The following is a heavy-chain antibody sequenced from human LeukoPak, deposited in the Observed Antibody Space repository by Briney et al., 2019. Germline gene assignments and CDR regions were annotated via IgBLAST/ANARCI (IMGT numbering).Heavy chain of an antibody. J-gene: IGHJ4*02. D-gene: IGHD3-16*01. CDR1: VDSITNYY. Sequence: SETLSLTCSVSVDSITNYYWSWIRQPPGKGLDYIGYIHYNGHSNYSPSLRGRVTMSVDTSKNQFSLRLTSVTAADTAVYYCARHLTGGTYPIDYWGRGTLVTVSS. CDR3: ARHLTGGTYPIDY. V-gene: IGHV4-59*08. CDR2: IHYNGHS.